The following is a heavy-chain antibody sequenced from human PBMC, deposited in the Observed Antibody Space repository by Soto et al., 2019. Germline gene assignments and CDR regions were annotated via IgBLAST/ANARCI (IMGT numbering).Heavy chain of an antibody. J-gene: IGHJ6*02. Sequence: EVQLVESGGGLVNPGGSLRLSCAASGFTFSNACLNWVRQAPGAGLEWVGRINSKPAGGTTDYAAPVKGRFTISRDYAKNTLYMQMNSLKTDDTAVYYCNTDILRRWYYSPDPHYYYYGRDVWGQGTTVTVSS. V-gene: IGHV3-15*07. D-gene: IGHD6-13*01. CDR3: NTDILRRWYYSPDPHYYYYGRDV. CDR2: INSKPAGGTT. CDR1: GFTFSNAC.